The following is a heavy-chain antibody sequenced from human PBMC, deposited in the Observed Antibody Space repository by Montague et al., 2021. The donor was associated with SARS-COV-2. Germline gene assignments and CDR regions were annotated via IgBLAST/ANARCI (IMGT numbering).Heavy chain of an antibody. V-gene: IGHV4-39*01. CDR2: LYYSGST. CDR3: ARPLCLYCYGSGCYCNWFDP. Sequence: SETLSLTCTVSGGSISSSSYYWGWLRQPTGKGLEWNGSLYYSGSTYSNPSRKSRVTISADTSQNQFSLKLSSVAAADTAEYYCARPLCLYCYGSGCYCNWFDPRGQGTLVTVSS. D-gene: IGHD3-10*01. CDR1: GGSISSSSYY. J-gene: IGHJ5*02.